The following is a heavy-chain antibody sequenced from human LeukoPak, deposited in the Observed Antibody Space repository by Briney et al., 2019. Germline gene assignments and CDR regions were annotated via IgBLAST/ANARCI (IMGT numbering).Heavy chain of an antibody. J-gene: IGHJ1*01. CDR2: IKQDGREK. Sequence: PGGSLRLSCSASGLTFSSYSMNWVRQAPGKGLEWVANIKQDGREKYYVDSVKGRFTISRDNAKNSLFLQMNSLRAEDTAVYYCARRRDSDSPLFHHWGQGTLVTVSS. D-gene: IGHD3-22*01. CDR3: ARRRDSDSPLFHH. CDR1: GLTFSSYS. V-gene: IGHV3-7*01.